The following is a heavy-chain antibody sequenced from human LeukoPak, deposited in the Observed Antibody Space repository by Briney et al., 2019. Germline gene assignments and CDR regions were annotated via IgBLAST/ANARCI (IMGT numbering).Heavy chain of an antibody. J-gene: IGHJ3*02. Sequence: GASMKVSCKASGYTFTSYGISWVRQAPGQGLEWMGWISTYNGNTNFAQKLQGRVTMTTDTSTSTAYMDLRSLRSDDTAVYYCAREPYGDAFDIWGQGTMVTVSS. CDR3: AREPYGDAFDI. CDR2: ISTYNGNT. D-gene: IGHD4-17*01. CDR1: GYTFTSYG. V-gene: IGHV1-18*01.